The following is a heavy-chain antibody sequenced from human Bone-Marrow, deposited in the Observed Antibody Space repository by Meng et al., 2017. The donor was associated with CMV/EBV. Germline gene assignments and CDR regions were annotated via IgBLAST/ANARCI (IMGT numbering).Heavy chain of an antibody. J-gene: IGHJ3*02. Sequence: SVKGSSKASGGTFNSYSISWVRQAPGQGLEWMGGIIPMYGTSNYAQKFQDRVKITTDESTITAYIELSSLRSEDTAVYFCARGGHCSAGSCYPKDVFDIWGQGTVVTVSS. V-gene: IGHV1-69*05. CDR2: IIPMYGTS. D-gene: IGHD2-15*01. CDR1: GGTFNSYS. CDR3: ARGGHCSAGSCYPKDVFDI.